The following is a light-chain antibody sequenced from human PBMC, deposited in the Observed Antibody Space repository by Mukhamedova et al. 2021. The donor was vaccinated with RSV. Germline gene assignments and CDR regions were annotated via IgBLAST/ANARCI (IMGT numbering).Light chain of an antibody. CDR2: DVG. CDR1: SSDVGGYNY. CDR3: SSYTSSSPLV. V-gene: IGLV2-14*03. J-gene: IGLJ2*01. Sequence: GTSSDVGGYNYVSWYQHPGKAPKLMIYDVGNRPSGVSNRFSGSKSGNTASLTISGLQAEDEADYYCSSYTSSSPLVFGGGTKLTV.